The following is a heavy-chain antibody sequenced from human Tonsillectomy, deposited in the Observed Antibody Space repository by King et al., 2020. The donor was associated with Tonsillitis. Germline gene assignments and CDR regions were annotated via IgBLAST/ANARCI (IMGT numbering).Heavy chain of an antibody. CDR1: GLSLTTSEVN. CDR2: IHWAGDK. Sequence: ITLKESGPTLVRPTQTLTLTCTFAGLSLTTSEVNVGWIRQPPGKALEWLALIHWAGDKWYSPSLKSRLTITKDSSKKQVVLTMPIVAPVDTATYYCAHTTHYGGDSWCFDYWGQGTLVTVAS. CDR3: AHTTHYGGDSWCFDY. V-gene: IGHV2-5*02. J-gene: IGHJ4*02. D-gene: IGHD4-23*01.